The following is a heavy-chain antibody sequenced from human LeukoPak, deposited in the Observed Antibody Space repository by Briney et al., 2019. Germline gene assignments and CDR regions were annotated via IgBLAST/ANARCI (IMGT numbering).Heavy chain of an antibody. V-gene: IGHV3-30*18. Sequence: PGGSLGLSCAAPGFTFSSCRMHWVRQAPGKGLEEVAVVAFDGGTTFYADSVKGRFTVSRDNSKSTLYLQMNSLRAEDTAMYYCAKSQRVSRHYDSWGQGTLVTVSS. CDR2: VAFDGGTT. J-gene: IGHJ4*02. D-gene: IGHD5/OR15-5a*01. CDR1: GFTFSSCR. CDR3: AKSQRVSRHYDS.